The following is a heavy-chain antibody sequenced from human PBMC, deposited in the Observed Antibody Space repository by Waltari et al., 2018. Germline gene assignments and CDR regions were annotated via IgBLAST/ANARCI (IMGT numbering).Heavy chain of an antibody. V-gene: IGHV1-69-2*01. D-gene: IGHD1-7*01. CDR3: ATDPLITGTTEWDDY. CDR2: VDHHDGET. CDR1: GYNFTDYY. Sequence: EVQLVQSGAEVKKPGATVKMSCKVSGYNFTDYYMHWVQPAPGKGLEWMGLVDHHDGETIYAEKFEGSATITADTSTDTAYMELSSLRSEDTAVYYCATDPLITGTTEWDDYWGQGTLVTVSS. J-gene: IGHJ4*02.